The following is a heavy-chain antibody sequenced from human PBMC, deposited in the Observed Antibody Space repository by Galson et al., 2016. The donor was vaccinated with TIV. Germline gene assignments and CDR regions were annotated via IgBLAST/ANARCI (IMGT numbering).Heavy chain of an antibody. CDR3: HVVLTSGYSYGSDV. CDR2: IVPILGMT. D-gene: IGHD3-22*01. CDR1: GGTFHKYT. J-gene: IGHJ6*02. V-gene: IGHV1-69*02. Sequence: SVKVSCKASGGTFHKYTISWVRQAPGQGLEWMGRIVPILGMTNYAEKFQGRVTITADRSTSTAYMELSSLRSEDTAVYYSHVVLTSGYSYGSDVWGQGTTVTVSS.